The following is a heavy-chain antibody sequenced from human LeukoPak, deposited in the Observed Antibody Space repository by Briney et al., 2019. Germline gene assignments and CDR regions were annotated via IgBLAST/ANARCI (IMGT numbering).Heavy chain of an antibody. CDR2: VSGSTNNT. J-gene: IGHJ6*03. CDR3: AKSSDMVRGVLYYYYYYYIDV. Sequence: PGGSLRLSCAASGFTFSSYGMSWVRQAPGKGLEWASTVSGSTNNTYYADSVKGRFTISRDNSKNTLYLQMNSLRAEDTAVYYCAKSSDMVRGVLYYYYYYYIDVWGKGTTVTISS. V-gene: IGHV3-23*01. D-gene: IGHD3-10*01. CDR1: GFTFSSYG.